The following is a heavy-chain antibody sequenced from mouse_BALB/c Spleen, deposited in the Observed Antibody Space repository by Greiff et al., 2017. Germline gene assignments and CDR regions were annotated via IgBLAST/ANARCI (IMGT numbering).Heavy chain of an antibody. J-gene: IGHJ1*01. Sequence: VQRVESGAELVRPGTSVKVSCKASGYAFTNYLIEWVKQRPGQGLEWIGVINPGSGGTNYNEKFKGKATLTADKSSSTAYMQLSSLTSDDSAVYFCASSRSHHDYGSSYGYFDVWGAGTTVTVSA. CDR3: ASSRSHHDYGSSYGYFDV. CDR2: INPGSGGT. CDR1: GYAFTNYL. D-gene: IGHD1-1*01. V-gene: IGHV1-54*03.